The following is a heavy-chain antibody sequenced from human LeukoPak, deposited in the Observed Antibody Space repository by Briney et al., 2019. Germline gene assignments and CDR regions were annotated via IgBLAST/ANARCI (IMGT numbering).Heavy chain of an antibody. Sequence: LPGGSLRLSCVTSGFTFNIYAMHWVRHAPGKGLEWVALLAYDGTNQYYADSVKGRFTISRDNSKNTVDLQMNSLRPEDTAVYYCAKDLPPWIQSGAGDAFDIWGQGTMVTVSS. V-gene: IGHV3-30*04. CDR3: AKDLPPWIQSGAGDAFDI. CDR2: LAYDGTNQ. J-gene: IGHJ3*02. CDR1: GFTFNIYA. D-gene: IGHD5-18*01.